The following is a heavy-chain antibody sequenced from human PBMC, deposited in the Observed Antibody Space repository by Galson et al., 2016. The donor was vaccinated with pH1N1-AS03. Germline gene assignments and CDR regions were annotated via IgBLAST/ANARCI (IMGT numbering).Heavy chain of an antibody. D-gene: IGHD3-3*01. Sequence: QSGAEVKKPGESLKISCKVSGYTFSNHWIGWVRQMPGKGLEWMGIIYPADSSTTYSPSFQGPVTISPDQPIRTAYPQWSSLRASDTAMYFCARQQDGRGSGLEWLFWYGMDVWGQGTTVIVSS. CDR2: IYPADSST. CDR3: ARQQDGRGSGLEWLFWYGMDV. CDR1: GYTFSNHW. V-gene: IGHV5-51*01. J-gene: IGHJ6*02.